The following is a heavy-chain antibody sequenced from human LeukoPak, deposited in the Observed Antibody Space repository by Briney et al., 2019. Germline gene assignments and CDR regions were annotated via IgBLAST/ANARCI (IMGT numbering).Heavy chain of an antibody. CDR3: ARDGRDIVVVESWFDP. Sequence: GGSLRLSCAASGFTFSSYWMHWVRQAPGKGLVWVSRINSDGSSTSYADSAKGRFTISRDNAKNTLYLQMNSLRAEDTAVYYCARDGRDIVVVESWFDPWGQGTLVTVSS. CDR2: INSDGSST. CDR1: GFTFSSYW. J-gene: IGHJ5*02. D-gene: IGHD2-2*01. V-gene: IGHV3-74*01.